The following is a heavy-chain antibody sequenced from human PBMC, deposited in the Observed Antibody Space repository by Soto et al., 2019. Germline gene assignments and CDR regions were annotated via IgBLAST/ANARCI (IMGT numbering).Heavy chain of an antibody. V-gene: IGHV4-38-2*02. D-gene: IGHD3-9*01. Sequence: PSETLSLTCAVSGYSFSSGYYWGWIRQPPGKGLEWIGSIYHSGTTYYNPSLKSRVTISVDRSKNQFSLKLSSVTAADTAVYYCARDRRYFDSHWFDPWGQGTLVTVSS. CDR2: IYHSGTT. J-gene: IGHJ5*02. CDR3: ARDRRYFDSHWFDP. CDR1: GYSFSSGYY.